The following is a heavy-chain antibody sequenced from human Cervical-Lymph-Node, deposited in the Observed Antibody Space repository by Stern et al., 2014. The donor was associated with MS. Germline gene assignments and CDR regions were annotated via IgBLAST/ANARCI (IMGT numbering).Heavy chain of an antibody. V-gene: IGHV3-53*01. J-gene: IGHJ4*02. D-gene: IGHD1-1*01. CDR1: GFTVSRDY. Sequence: EDHLVESGGGVIQPGGSLRLSCTASGFTVSRDYMTWVRQAPGKGLEWVSLITNVESTFYTDSVKGRFTISRDDSKNTVYLHMTSLRAEDTARYYCARDTSSPERSDWWGQGTLVTVSS. CDR2: ITNVEST. CDR3: ARDTSSPERSDW.